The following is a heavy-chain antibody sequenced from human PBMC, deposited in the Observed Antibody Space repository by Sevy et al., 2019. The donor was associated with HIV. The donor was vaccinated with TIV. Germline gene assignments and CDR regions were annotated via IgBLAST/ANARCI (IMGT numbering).Heavy chain of an antibody. J-gene: IGHJ4*02. D-gene: IGHD6-13*01. CDR2: IYPGDSDT. V-gene: IGHV5-51*01. Sequence: GESLKISCKGSGYSFTSYWIGWVRQMPGKVLECMVIIYPGDSDTRCSPSFQGQVTISAEKSISTAYLQWSSLKASDTAMYYCARQYGVAAAGGNDYWGQGTLVTVSS. CDR1: GYSFTSYW. CDR3: ARQYGVAAAGGNDY.